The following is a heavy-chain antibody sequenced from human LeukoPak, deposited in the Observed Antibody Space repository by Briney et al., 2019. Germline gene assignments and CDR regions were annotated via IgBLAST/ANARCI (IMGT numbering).Heavy chain of an antibody. D-gene: IGHD3-22*01. CDR3: AGRLSYYDSSGYRNWFDP. CDR2: IYYSGST. Sequence: SETLSLTCTVSGGSISSSSYYWGWIRQPPGKGLEWIGSIYYSGSTYYNPSLKSRVTISVDTSKNQFSLKLSSVTAADTAVYYCAGRLSYYDSSGYRNWFDPWGQGTLVTVSS. CDR1: GGSISSSSYY. V-gene: IGHV4-39*01. J-gene: IGHJ5*02.